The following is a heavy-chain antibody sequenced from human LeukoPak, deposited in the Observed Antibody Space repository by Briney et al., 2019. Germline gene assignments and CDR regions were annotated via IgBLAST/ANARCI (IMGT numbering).Heavy chain of an antibody. V-gene: IGHV1-2*02. CDR2: INPNSGGT. J-gene: IGHJ3*02. D-gene: IGHD7-27*01. CDR1: GYTFTSYG. Sequence: ASVKVSCKASGYTFTSYGISWVRQAPGQGLEWLGWINPNSGGTNYAQKFQGRVTMTRDTSISTAYMELSRLRSDDTAAYYCARDRNWGNAFDIWGQGTMVTVSS. CDR3: ARDRNWGNAFDI.